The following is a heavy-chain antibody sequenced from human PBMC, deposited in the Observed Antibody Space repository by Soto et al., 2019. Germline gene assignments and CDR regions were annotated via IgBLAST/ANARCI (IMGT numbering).Heavy chain of an antibody. CDR1: GGSFSGYY. D-gene: IGHD6-13*01. CDR3: ARGRKDYSSSWYVD. Sequence: QVQLQQWGAGLLKPSETLSLTCAVYGGSFSGYYWSWIRQPPGKGLEWIGEINHSGSTNYNPSLKSRVNIAVDTSKSQFALKLSSVTAAGTAVYYCARGRKDYSSSWYVDWGQGTLVTVSS. J-gene: IGHJ4*02. CDR2: INHSGST. V-gene: IGHV4-34*01.